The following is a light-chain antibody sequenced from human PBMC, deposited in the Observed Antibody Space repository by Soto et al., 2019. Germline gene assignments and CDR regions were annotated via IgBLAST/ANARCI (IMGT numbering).Light chain of an antibody. Sequence: EIVLTQSPDTLSLSPGERATLSCRASQSVSSNLAWYQQKPGQAPSLLIYGASTRATGTPARFSGSGSGTEFTLTISSLQSEDFAVYYCQQRNDWPLTFGPGTRLEI. CDR1: QSVSSN. J-gene: IGKJ5*01. CDR2: GAS. V-gene: IGKV3-15*01. CDR3: QQRNDWPLT.